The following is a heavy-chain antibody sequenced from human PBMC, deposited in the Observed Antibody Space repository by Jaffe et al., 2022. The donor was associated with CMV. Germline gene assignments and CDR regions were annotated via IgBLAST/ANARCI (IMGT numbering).Heavy chain of an antibody. CDR1: GFTFSNAW. CDR3: TAQSAVAHGGY. D-gene: IGHD6-19*01. Sequence: EVQLVESGGGLVKPGGSLRLSCAASGFTFSNAWMSWVRQAPGKGLEWVGRIKSKTDGGTTDYAAPVKGRFTISRDDSKNTLYLQMNSLKTEDTAVYYCTAQSAVAHGGYWGQGTLVTVSS. V-gene: IGHV3-15*01. CDR2: IKSKTDGGTT. J-gene: IGHJ4*02.